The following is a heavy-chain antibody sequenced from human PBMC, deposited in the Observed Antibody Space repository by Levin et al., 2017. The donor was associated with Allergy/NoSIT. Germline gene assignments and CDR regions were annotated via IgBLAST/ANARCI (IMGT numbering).Heavy chain of an antibody. CDR1: GFTFSSYG. D-gene: IGHD6-19*01. J-gene: IGHJ4*02. V-gene: IGHV3-30*18. CDR2: ISYDGSNK. CDR3: AKGGHSVAGTRY. Sequence: GGSLRLSCAASGFTFSSYGMHWVRQAPGKGLEWVAVISYDGSNKYYADSVKGRFTISRDNSKNTLYLQMNSLRAEDTAVYYCAKGGHSVAGTRYWGQGTLVTVSS.